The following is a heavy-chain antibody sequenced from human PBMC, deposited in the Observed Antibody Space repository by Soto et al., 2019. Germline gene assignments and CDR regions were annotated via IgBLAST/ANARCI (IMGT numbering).Heavy chain of an antibody. CDR1: GFNFNNAW. CDR3: TTHVLQVSDWIMFFDY. V-gene: IGHV3-15*01. D-gene: IGHD2-2*03. Sequence: EVQLVQSGGGLGRPGGSLRLSCAASGFNFNNAWMSWVRQAPGKGLEWVGRIKTNADGATTDYAAPVKGRFTISRDDSEKTLYLQTSSLRTDDTAVYFCTTHVLQVSDWIMFFDYWGQGVLVTVSS. J-gene: IGHJ4*02. CDR2: IKTNADGATT.